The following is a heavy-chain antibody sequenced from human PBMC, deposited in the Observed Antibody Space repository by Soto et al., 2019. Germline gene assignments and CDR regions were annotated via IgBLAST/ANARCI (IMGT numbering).Heavy chain of an antibody. CDR1: GYSISSSNW. CDR3: ARSEIQGPIVY. CDR2: IYYSGTT. J-gene: IGHJ4*02. V-gene: IGHV4-28*01. Sequence: QVQLQESGPGLVKPSDTLSLTCAVSGYSISSSNWWGWIRQPPGKGLEWIGNIYYSGTTYYNPSLTRRFTLSVDTPTNQLPPKLTSVTALDPAVFYCARSEIQGPIVYWGQGPLVAVPS.